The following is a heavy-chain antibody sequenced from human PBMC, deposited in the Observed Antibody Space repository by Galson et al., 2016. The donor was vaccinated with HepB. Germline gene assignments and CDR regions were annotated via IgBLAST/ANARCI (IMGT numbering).Heavy chain of an antibody. CDR1: GFNFIKYG. D-gene: IGHD3-22*01. Sequence: SLRLSCAASGFNFIKYGMKWVRQAPGTGLQWVSTTGEAYHDTHYADSVKGRFSIPRDNSGNTLYLQMNSLRAEDTALYYCAIEANYYDATSNYWGQGTLVTVSS. J-gene: IGHJ4*02. CDR2: TGEAYHDT. CDR3: AIEANYYDATSNY. V-gene: IGHV3-23*01.